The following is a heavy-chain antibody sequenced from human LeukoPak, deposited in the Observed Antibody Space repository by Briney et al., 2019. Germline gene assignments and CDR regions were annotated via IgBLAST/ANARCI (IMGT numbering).Heavy chain of an antibody. V-gene: IGHV3-7*01. CDR1: EFTFSSYW. J-gene: IGHJ4*02. Sequence: GGSLRLSCAASEFTFSSYWMSWVRQAPGKGLEWVANINQDGSEKYYVDSVKGRFTISRDNAKNSLYLQMNSLRAEDTAVYYCARGRGSYGYYFDYWGQGTLVTVSS. CDR3: ARGRGSYGYYFDY. CDR2: INQDGSEK. D-gene: IGHD1-26*01.